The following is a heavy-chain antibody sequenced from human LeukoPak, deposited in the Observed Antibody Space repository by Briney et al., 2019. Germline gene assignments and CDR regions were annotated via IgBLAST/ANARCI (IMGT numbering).Heavy chain of an antibody. V-gene: IGHV1-18*01. Sequence: ASVKVSCKASGYTFTSYGISWVRQAPGQGLEWMGWVSAYNGNTNYAQKLQGRVTMTTDTSTSTAYMELRSLRSDDTAVYYCARVYGSGSFDASDIWGQGTMVTVSS. CDR2: VSAYNGNT. CDR1: GYTFTSYG. D-gene: IGHD3-10*01. J-gene: IGHJ3*02. CDR3: ARVYGSGSFDASDI.